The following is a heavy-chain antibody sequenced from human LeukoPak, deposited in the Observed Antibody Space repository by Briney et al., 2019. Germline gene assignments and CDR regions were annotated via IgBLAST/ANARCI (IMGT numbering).Heavy chain of an antibody. J-gene: IGHJ5*02. CDR3: ARRYSSSWYVGFFDP. V-gene: IGHV4-59*08. Sequence: SETLSLACTVSGASIRNYYWSWIRQSPGKGLEWIGYIYYSGSTNYNPSLESRVAMSVDTSKNQFSLRLSSVTAADTAIYYCARRYSSSWYVGFFDPWGQGTLVTVSS. CDR2: IYYSGST. CDR1: GASIRNYY. D-gene: IGHD6-13*01.